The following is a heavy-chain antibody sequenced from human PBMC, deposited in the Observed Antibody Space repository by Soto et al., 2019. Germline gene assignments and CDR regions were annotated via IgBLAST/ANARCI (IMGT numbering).Heavy chain of an antibody. CDR1: GFTFSSYG. D-gene: IGHD6-19*01. CDR3: ARCRSGWLRPKDNWFDP. V-gene: IGHV3-33*01. Sequence: GGSLRLSCAASGFTFSSYGMHWVRQAPGKGLEWVAVIWYDGSNKYYADSVKGRFTISRDNSKNTLYLQMNSLRAEDTAVYYCARCRSGWLRPKDNWFDPWGQGTLVTVSS. CDR2: IWYDGSNK. J-gene: IGHJ5*02.